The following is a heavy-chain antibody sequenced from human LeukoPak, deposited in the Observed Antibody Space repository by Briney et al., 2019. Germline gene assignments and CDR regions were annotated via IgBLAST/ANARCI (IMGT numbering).Heavy chain of an antibody. CDR3: AKDLEGTPFDY. Sequence: GGSQRLSCAASGFTFSSYGMHWVRQAPGKGLEWVAVISYDGSNKYYADSVKGRFTISRDNSKNTLYLQMNSLRAEDTAVYYCAKDLEGTPFDYWGQGTLVTVSS. CDR2: ISYDGSNK. D-gene: IGHD3-3*01. V-gene: IGHV3-30*18. J-gene: IGHJ4*02. CDR1: GFTFSSYG.